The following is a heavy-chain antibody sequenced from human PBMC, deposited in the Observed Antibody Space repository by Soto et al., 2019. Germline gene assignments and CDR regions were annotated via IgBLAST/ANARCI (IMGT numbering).Heavy chain of an antibody. Sequence: PSETLSLTCTVSGGSISSYYWSWIRQPPGKGLEWIGYIYYSGSTNYNPSLKSRVTISVDTSKNQFSLKLSSVTAADTAVYYCARRYGSDFDFWRHGTMVTVSS. CDR1: GGSISSYY. D-gene: IGHD3-10*01. J-gene: IGHJ3*01. CDR2: IYYSGST. V-gene: IGHV4-59*01. CDR3: ARRYGSDFDF.